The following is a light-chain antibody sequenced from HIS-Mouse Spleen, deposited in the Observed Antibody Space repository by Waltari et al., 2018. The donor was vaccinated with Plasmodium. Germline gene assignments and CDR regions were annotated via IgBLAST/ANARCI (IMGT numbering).Light chain of an antibody. CDR1: NIGSKS. CDR2: DDS. J-gene: IGLJ2*01. CDR3: QVWDSSSDHPDVV. V-gene: IGLV3-21*03. Sequence: SYVLTQPPSVSVAPGKTARITCGGNNIGSKSVHWYQQKPGQAPVLVVYDDSDRPSGNPGRFSGANSGNTATLTISRVEDGDEADYYCQVWDSSSDHPDVVFGGGTKLTVL.